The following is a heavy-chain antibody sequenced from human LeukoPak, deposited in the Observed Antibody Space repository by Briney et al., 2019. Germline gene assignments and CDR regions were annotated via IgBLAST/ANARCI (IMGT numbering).Heavy chain of an antibody. Sequence: PSETLPLTCTVSGFYISSGHYWGWVRQPPGAGLEWIGNVYQSGTTYYNPSLKSRVTTSVDMSKNQFSLRLRPVTAADTAVYYCARIFIRNGYSSYFDCWGQGTLVTVSS. V-gene: IGHV4-38-2*02. J-gene: IGHJ4*02. CDR1: GFYISSGHY. CDR2: VYQSGTT. D-gene: IGHD5-18*01. CDR3: ARIFIRNGYSSYFDC.